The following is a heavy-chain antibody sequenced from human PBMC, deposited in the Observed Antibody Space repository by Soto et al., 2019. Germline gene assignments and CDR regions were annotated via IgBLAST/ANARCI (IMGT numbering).Heavy chain of an antibody. V-gene: IGHV3-21*01. D-gene: IGHD2-21*01. CDR1: GFTFSSYC. Sequence: EVQLVESGGGLVKPGGSLRLSCAASGFTFSSYCMNWVRQAPGKGLEWVSSISGSTTYIYYADSVKGRFTISRDNAKNSLYVQMNSLRVEDTAVYYCARGRENIPPYYLDYWGQGILVTGSS. CDR2: ISGSTTYI. J-gene: IGHJ4*02. CDR3: ARGRENIPPYYLDY.